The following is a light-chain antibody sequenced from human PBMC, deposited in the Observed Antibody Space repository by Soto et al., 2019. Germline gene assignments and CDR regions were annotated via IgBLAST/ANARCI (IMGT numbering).Light chain of an antibody. V-gene: IGLV2-14*03. CDR3: SSYTNIKTVV. Sequence: QSVLTQPVSVSGSPGQSITISCTGATSDIGSYNYVSWYQQHPGKAPKLIIYEVTKRPSGISDRFSGSKSGITASLTISGLQAEDEADYHCSSYTNIKTVVFGGGTKLTGL. J-gene: IGLJ2*01. CDR1: TSDIGSYNY. CDR2: EVT.